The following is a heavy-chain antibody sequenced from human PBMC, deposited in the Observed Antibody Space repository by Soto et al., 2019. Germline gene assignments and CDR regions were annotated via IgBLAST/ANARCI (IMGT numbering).Heavy chain of an antibody. CDR3: AGQVDTTYTYNY. CDR1: GGSISSNNW. CDR2: IYHSGST. D-gene: IGHD5-18*01. V-gene: IGHV4-4*02. J-gene: IGHJ4*02. Sequence: QVQLQESGPGLVKPSGTLSLTCAVSGGSISSNNWWSWVRQPPGKGREWIGEIYHSGSTNYNPSLKGRVTMSVDKSQSQFSLNLGSLTAADTAVYYCAGQVDTTYTYNYWGQGTLVTVSS.